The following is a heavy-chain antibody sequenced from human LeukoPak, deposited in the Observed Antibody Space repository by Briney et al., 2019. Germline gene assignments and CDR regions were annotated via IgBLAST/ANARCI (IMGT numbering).Heavy chain of an antibody. D-gene: IGHD3-16*02. CDR2: IRYDGRNK. Sequence: GGSLRLSCAASGFTFSSYGMHWVRQAPGKGLDWVAFIRYDGRNKYYADSVKGRFTISRDNAKNSLYLQMNSLRAEDTAIYYCARAGFLITFGGVISWGQGTLVTVSS. CDR1: GFTFSSYG. J-gene: IGHJ5*02. V-gene: IGHV3-30*02. CDR3: ARAGFLITFGGVIS.